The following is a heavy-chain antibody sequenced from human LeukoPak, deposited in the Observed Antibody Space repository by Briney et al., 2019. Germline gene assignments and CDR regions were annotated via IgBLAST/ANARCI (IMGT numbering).Heavy chain of an antibody. CDR1: GYTFTGYY. D-gene: IGHD5-12*01. Sequence: ASVKVSCKASGYTFTGYYIHWVRQAPGQGLEWMAFINPDSGDSYSAPKFQSRVTMTRDTSISTASMEVSWLTSDDTAVYYCATGVATAFTYWGQGTLVIVSS. V-gene: IGHV1-2*02. J-gene: IGHJ4*02. CDR3: ATGVATAFTY. CDR2: INPDSGDS.